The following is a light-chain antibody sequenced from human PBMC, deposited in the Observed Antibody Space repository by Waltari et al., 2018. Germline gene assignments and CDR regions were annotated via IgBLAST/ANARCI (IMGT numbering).Light chain of an antibody. CDR3: QHYVRLPVT. J-gene: IGKJ1*01. V-gene: IGKV3-20*01. CDR2: GAS. Sequence: EIVFTQHPGTLSLSPGERATLSCRASQRVGRSLAWYQQKPGQAPRLLIYGASIRATGIPDRFSGGGSGTDFSLTISRLEPEDFAAYHCQHYVRLPVTFGQGTKVEIK. CDR1: QRVGRS.